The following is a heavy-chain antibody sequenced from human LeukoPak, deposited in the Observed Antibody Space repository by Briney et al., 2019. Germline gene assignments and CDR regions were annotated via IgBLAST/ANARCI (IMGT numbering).Heavy chain of an antibody. CDR2: INHSGST. CDR1: GGSFSGYY. CDR3: ARPTRWRNALDI. J-gene: IGHJ3*02. V-gene: IGHV4-34*01. Sequence: SETLSLTCAVYGGSFSGYYWSWIRQPPGKGLEWIGEINHSGSTNYNPSLKSRVTISVDTSKNQFSLKLSSVTAADTAVYYCARPTRWRNALDIWGQGTMVTVSS. D-gene: IGHD4-23*01.